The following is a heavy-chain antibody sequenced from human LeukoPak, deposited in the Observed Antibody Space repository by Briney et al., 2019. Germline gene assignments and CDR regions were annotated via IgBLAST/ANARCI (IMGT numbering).Heavy chain of an antibody. CDR1: GYTFTSYG. V-gene: IGHV1-18*01. J-gene: IGHJ4*02. D-gene: IGHD6-13*01. CDR2: ISAYNGNT. Sequence: ASVKVSCKASGYTFTSYGISWVRQAPGQGLEGMGWISAYNGNTNYAQKLQGRVTMTPDTSTSTAYMGLRSLRSDDTAVYSCAREQQPRDYWGQGTLVTVSS. CDR3: AREQQPRDY.